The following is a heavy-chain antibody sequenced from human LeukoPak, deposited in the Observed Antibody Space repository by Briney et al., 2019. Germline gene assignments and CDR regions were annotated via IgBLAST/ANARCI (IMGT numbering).Heavy chain of an antibody. CDR1: GDGFSSNSAA. CDR2: TYYRSKWYN. Sequence: PSQTLSLTCAISGDGFSSNSAAWLWLRQSPARGFEWLGRTYYRSKWYNDYAVSVKSRITINPDASRNQFSLHLNSVTPEDTAVYYCTREAVWGTSDYWAQGTLVTVSS. V-gene: IGHV6-1*01. J-gene: IGHJ4*02. CDR3: TREAVWGTSDY. D-gene: IGHD3-16*01.